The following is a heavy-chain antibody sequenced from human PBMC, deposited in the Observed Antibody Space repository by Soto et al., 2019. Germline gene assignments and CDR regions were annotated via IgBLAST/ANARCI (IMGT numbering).Heavy chain of an antibody. D-gene: IGHD6-19*01. CDR3: ASRPHLADNVELDY. J-gene: IGHJ4*02. Sequence: QVQLVQSGAEVKKPGASVTVSCKASGYTFTNYGINWVRQAPGQGLEWMGWISAYSGHTNYAQKLQDRVTMTTDTSTSTAYMELRSLRSDDTAVYYCASRPHLADNVELDYWGQGTLVTVSS. CDR2: ISAYSGHT. CDR1: GYTFTNYG. V-gene: IGHV1-18*01.